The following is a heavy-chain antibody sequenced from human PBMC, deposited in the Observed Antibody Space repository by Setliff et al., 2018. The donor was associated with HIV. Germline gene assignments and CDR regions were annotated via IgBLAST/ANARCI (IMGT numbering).Heavy chain of an antibody. D-gene: IGHD1-20*01. J-gene: IGHJ3*02. CDR2: ISWNSVKI. Sequence: PGGSLRLSCVGSGFNIEEYAMAWVRQVPGKGLGWVSSISWNSVKIDYADFVKGRFTISRDNAKNSLFLQVNSLRTEDTALYFCAKHWRIESDNSDAFDTWGQGTLVTVSS. CDR3: AKHWRIESDNSDAFDT. V-gene: IGHV3-9*01. CDR1: GFNIEEYA.